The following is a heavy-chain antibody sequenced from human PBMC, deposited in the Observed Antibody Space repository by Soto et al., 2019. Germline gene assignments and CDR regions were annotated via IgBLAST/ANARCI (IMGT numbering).Heavy chain of an antibody. CDR3: ARLSRPNYYDTSGFFKDNGFDP. J-gene: IGHJ5*02. CDR1: GGTFNSYD. V-gene: IGHV1-69*01. Sequence: QVQLVQSGAEVKKPGSSMKVSCKASGGTFNSYDINWVRQAPGQGLEWMGGIIPIVETPKYAQKFQGKVTITADESTNTVHMELSSLRSKDTAMYHCARLSRPNYYDTSGFFKDNGFDPWGQGTLVTVSS. CDR2: IIPIVETP. D-gene: IGHD3-22*01.